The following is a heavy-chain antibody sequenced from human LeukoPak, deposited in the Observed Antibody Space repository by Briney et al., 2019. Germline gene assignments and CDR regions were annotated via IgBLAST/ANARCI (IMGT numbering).Heavy chain of an antibody. Sequence: SVKVSCKASGGAFSSTTINWVRQAPGQGLEWMGGITPIFRTPNYAQKFQGRVTITAVESMSTAYMELSSLRSEDTAVYYCARGWLAETTVVTPYNYWGQGTLVTVSS. CDR1: GGAFSSTT. D-gene: IGHD2-21*02. J-gene: IGHJ4*02. CDR2: ITPIFRTP. CDR3: ARGWLAETTVVTPYNY. V-gene: IGHV1-69*13.